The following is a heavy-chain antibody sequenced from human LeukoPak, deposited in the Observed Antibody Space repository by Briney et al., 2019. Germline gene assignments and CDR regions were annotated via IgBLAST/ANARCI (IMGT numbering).Heavy chain of an antibody. Sequence: GGSLRLSCAASGFTFSSYWMHWVRQAPGKGLVRVSRINSDGSSTSYADSVKGRFTISRDNSKNTLYLQMNSLRAEDTAIYYCAKGTTGDITLVDYWGQGTLVTVSS. J-gene: IGHJ4*02. CDR2: INSDGSST. D-gene: IGHD1-1*01. CDR3: AKGTTGDITLVDY. V-gene: IGHV3-74*01. CDR1: GFTFSSYW.